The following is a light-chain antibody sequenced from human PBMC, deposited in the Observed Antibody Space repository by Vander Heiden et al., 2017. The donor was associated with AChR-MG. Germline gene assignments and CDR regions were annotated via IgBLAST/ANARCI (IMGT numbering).Light chain of an antibody. Sequence: QAVLTPPPSVSAAPGPEVTLSCPGSSSNIGNNYVSWYQQLPGTAPQLLIDDNNRRPAGIPDRFSGSKSGTSATLSITGLQTGDEADYYCGTWDSSLSAVVFGGGTKLTVL. CDR1: SSNIGNNY. CDR3: GTWDSSLSAVV. J-gene: IGLJ2*01. CDR2: DNN. V-gene: IGLV1-51*01.